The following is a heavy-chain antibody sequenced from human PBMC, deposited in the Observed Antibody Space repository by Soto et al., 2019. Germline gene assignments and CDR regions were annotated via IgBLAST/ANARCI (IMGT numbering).Heavy chain of an antibody. V-gene: IGHV3-23*01. CDR2: ISGSGGST. J-gene: IGHJ4*02. CDR1: GFTFSSYA. Sequence: GGSLRLSCAASGFTFSSYAMSWVRQAPGKGLEWVSTISGSGGSTYYADSVKGRFTISRDNSKNTLYLQMNSLRAEDTAVYYCASHTSYSSSWLDYWGQGTLVTVSS. D-gene: IGHD6-13*01. CDR3: ASHTSYSSSWLDY.